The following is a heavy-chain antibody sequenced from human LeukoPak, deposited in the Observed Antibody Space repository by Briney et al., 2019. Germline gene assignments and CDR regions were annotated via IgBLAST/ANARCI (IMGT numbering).Heavy chain of an antibody. D-gene: IGHD5-24*01. Sequence: PGGSLRLSCAASGFTFSSYGMHWVRQAPGKGLEWVSSISSSSSYIYYADSVKGRFTISRDNAKNSLYLQMNSLRAEDTAVYYCTTVEMAELDYWGQGTLVTVSS. CDR1: GFTFSSYG. V-gene: IGHV3-21*01. CDR2: ISSSSSYI. CDR3: TTVEMAELDY. J-gene: IGHJ4*02.